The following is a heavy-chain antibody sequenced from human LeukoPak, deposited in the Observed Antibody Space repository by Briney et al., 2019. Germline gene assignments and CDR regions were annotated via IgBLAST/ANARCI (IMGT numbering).Heavy chain of an antibody. D-gene: IGHD2-2*01. V-gene: IGHV4-4*07. J-gene: IGHJ6*02. CDR2: IYTSGST. CDR3: ARVGPGCSSTSCYDPYYYYGMDV. Sequence: PSETLSLTCTVSGGSISSYYWSWIRQPAGKGLEWIGRIYTSGSTNYNPSLKSRVTMSVDTSKNQFSLKLSSVTAADTAVYYCARVGPGCSSTSCYDPYYYYGMDVWGQGTTVTVSS. CDR1: GGSISSYY.